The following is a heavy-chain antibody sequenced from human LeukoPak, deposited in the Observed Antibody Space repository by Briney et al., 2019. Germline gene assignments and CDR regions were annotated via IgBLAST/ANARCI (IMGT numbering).Heavy chain of an antibody. D-gene: IGHD3-22*01. V-gene: IGHV3-23*01. Sequence: PGGSLRLSCAASGFTFSSYAMSWVRQAPGKGLEWVSAISGSGGSTYYADSVKGRFTISRDNSKNTLYLQMNSLRAEDTAVYYCATLPIGHITMIVEEAFDIWGQGTMVTVSS. CDR3: ATLPIGHITMIVEEAFDI. CDR2: ISGSGGST. CDR1: GFTFSSYA. J-gene: IGHJ3*02.